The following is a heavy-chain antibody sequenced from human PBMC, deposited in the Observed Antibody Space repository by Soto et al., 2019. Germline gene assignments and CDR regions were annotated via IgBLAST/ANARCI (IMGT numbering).Heavy chain of an antibody. CDR3: ARYIPGVRYYGIDV. CDR2: IGESGTPT. CDR1: GFTFRRDA. D-gene: IGHD2-2*01. V-gene: IGHV3-23*01. Sequence: EVQLLESGGCLVQPGGSLRLSCAASGFTFRRDAMKCVRQAPVKGLEWFSLIGESGTPTYYADSVQGRFTISRDNSGNTLFLEMYSLRAEDTAVYYCARYIPGVRYYGIDVWGQGTTVTVSS. J-gene: IGHJ6*02.